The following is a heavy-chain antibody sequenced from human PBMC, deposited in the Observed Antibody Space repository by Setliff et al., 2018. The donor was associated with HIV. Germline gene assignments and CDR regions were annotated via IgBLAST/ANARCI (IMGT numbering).Heavy chain of an antibody. CDR3: ARDSNAPYFQH. V-gene: IGHV4-61*10. CDR1: SGSITSPTYY. Sequence: SETLSLTCTVSSGSITSPTYYWSWIRQPAGKGLEWIGHIYPSGTTSYNPSLKSRVNISLDTSKNQFSLKLNSVTAADTAVYYCARDSNAPYFQHWGQGTLVTVSS. D-gene: IGHD1-1*01. CDR2: IYPSGTT. J-gene: IGHJ1*01.